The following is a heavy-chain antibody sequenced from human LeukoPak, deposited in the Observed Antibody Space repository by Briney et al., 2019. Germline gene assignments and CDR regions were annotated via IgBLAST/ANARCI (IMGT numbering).Heavy chain of an antibody. Sequence: GASVKVSCKASGYTFTSYAMHWVRQAPGQRLEWMGWINAGNGNTKYSQKFQGRVTITRDTSASTAYMELSSLRSEDTAVYYCAQGHSYGDYYYGMDVWGQGTTVTVSS. CDR3: AQGHSYGDYYYGMDV. CDR2: INAGNGNT. J-gene: IGHJ6*02. V-gene: IGHV1-3*01. CDR1: GYTFTSYA. D-gene: IGHD4-17*01.